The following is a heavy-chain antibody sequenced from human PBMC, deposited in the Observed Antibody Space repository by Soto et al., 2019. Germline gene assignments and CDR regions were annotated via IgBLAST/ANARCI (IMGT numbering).Heavy chain of an antibody. CDR2: TYYRSKWYN. D-gene: IGHD3-22*01. J-gene: IGHJ3*02. CDR1: GDSVSSNSAA. Sequence: PSQTLPLTCAISGDSVSSNSAAWNWIRQSPSRGLEWLGRTYYRSKWYNDYAVSVKSRITINPDTSKNQFSLQLNSVTPEDTAVYYCARDRVTMIVVAKVDYDAFDIWGQGTMVTVSS. V-gene: IGHV6-1*01. CDR3: ARDRVTMIVVAKVDYDAFDI.